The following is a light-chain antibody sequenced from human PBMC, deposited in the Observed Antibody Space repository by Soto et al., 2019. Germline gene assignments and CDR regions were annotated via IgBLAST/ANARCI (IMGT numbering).Light chain of an antibody. Sequence: QSVLTQPPSASGSPGQSVTISCTGTSSDVGGYNFVSWYQQHPGKAPKLIIYEVTKRPSGVPDRFSGSKSGNTASLTVSGLQAEDEADYYCSSYTSSSTLRVFGGGTKVTVL. CDR2: EVT. J-gene: IGLJ3*02. V-gene: IGLV2-8*01. CDR3: SSYTSSSTLRV. CDR1: SSDVGGYNF.